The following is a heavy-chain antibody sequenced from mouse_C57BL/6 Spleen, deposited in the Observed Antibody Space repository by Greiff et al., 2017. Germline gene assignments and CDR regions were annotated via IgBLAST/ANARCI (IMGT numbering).Heavy chain of an antibody. D-gene: IGHD2-3*01. CDR3: ARKGDDGWYYFDY. J-gene: IGHJ2*01. CDR1: GYTFTSYW. CDR2: IDPSDSET. V-gene: IGHV1-52*01. Sequence: QVQLQQPGAELVRPGSSVKLSCKASGYTFTSYWMHWVKQRPIQGLEWIGNIDPSDSETHYNQKFKDKATLTVDKSSSTAYMQLSSLTSEDSAVYYCARKGDDGWYYFDYWGKGTTLTVSS.